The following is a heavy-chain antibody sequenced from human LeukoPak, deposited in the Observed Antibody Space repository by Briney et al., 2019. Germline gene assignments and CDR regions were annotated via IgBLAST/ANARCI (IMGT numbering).Heavy chain of an antibody. D-gene: IGHD3-10*01. CDR1: GGSISSYY. CDR3: ARGLWFGDENPPYFDY. Sequence: PSETLSLTCTVSGGSISSYYWSWIRQPPGKGLEWIGYIYYSGSTYYNPSLKSRVTISVDTSKNQFSLKLSPVTAADTAVYYCARGLWFGDENPPYFDYWGQGTLVTVSS. CDR2: IYYSGST. J-gene: IGHJ4*02. V-gene: IGHV4-59*08.